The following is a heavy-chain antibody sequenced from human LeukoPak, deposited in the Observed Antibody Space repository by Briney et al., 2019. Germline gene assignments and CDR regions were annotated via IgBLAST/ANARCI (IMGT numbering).Heavy chain of an antibody. Sequence: RGASVKVSCKASGGTFSSYAISWVRQAPGQGLEWMGGIIPVVGTANYAQKFQGRVTITADESTSTAYMELSSLRSEDTAVYYCAREEDGGATKEVRRIGPVRRFDYWGQGTLVTVSS. CDR1: GGTFSSYA. D-gene: IGHD1-26*01. V-gene: IGHV1-69*13. CDR2: IIPVVGTA. CDR3: AREEDGGATKEVRRIGPVRRFDY. J-gene: IGHJ4*02.